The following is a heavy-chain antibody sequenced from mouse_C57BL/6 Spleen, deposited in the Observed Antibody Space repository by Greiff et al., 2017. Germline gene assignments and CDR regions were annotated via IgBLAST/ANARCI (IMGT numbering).Heavy chain of an antibody. CDR1: GYSITSGYY. Sequence: EVKLMESGPGLVKPSQSLSLTCSVTGYSITSGYYWNWIRQFPGNKLEWMGYISYDGSNNYNPSLKNRISITRDTSKNQFFLKLNSVTTEDTATYYCARDPYYDYGAYWGQGTLVTVSA. V-gene: IGHV3-6*01. D-gene: IGHD2-4*01. CDR3: ARDPYYDYGAY. J-gene: IGHJ3*01. CDR2: ISYDGSN.